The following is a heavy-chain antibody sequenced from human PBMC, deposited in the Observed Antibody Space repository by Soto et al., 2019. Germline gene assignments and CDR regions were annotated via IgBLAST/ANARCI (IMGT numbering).Heavy chain of an antibody. V-gene: IGHV1-2*02. CDR1: GYTFTGYY. CDR3: ARVAIRAIQPTPYGMDV. J-gene: IGHJ6*02. Sequence: GASVKVSCKASGYTFTGYYMHWVRQAPGQGLEWMGWINPNSGGTNYAQKFQGRVTMTRDTSISTAYMELSRLRSDDTAVYYCARVAIRAIQPTPYGMDVWGQGTTVTVSS. D-gene: IGHD2-2*02. CDR2: INPNSGGT.